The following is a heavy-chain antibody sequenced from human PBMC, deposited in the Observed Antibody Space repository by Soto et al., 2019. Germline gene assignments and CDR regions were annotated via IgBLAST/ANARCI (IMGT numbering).Heavy chain of an antibody. V-gene: IGHV3-33*01. J-gene: IGHJ5*02. D-gene: IGHD2-15*01. Sequence: GGSLRLCCSASGFTFNIYGMHGVRQDPGKGLEWLAEIWYDGSNKYYSDSVKGRFTISRDNSKDILYLQMSSLRAEDTAVYFCARDRRSDRGNWFGPWGQGIPVTVSS. CDR2: IWYDGSNK. CDR3: ARDRRSDRGNWFGP. CDR1: GFTFNIYG.